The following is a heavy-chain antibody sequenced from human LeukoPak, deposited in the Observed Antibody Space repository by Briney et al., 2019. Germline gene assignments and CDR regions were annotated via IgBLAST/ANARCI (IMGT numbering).Heavy chain of an antibody. V-gene: IGHV3-66*01. Sequence: GASLRLSCAASGFTVSSNYMSWVRQAPGKGLEWVSIIYSGGSTYYADSVKGRFTISRDNSKNTLYLQMNSLRAEDTAVYYCARDKSGSLDYWGQGTLVTVSS. D-gene: IGHD6-25*01. CDR1: GFTVSSNY. CDR3: ARDKSGSLDY. J-gene: IGHJ4*02. CDR2: IYSGGST.